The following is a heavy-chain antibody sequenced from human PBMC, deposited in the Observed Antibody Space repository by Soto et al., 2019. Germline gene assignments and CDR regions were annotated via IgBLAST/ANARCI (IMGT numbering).Heavy chain of an antibody. Sequence: SETLSLTCTVSGGSISSYYWSWIRQPPGKGLEWIGYIYYSGSTNYNPSLKSRVTISVDTSKNQFSLKLSSVTAADTAVYYCARQERGYCSGGSCSFDYWGQGTLVT. CDR3: ARQERGYCSGGSCSFDY. CDR1: GGSISSYY. CDR2: IYYSGST. V-gene: IGHV4-59*08. J-gene: IGHJ4*02. D-gene: IGHD2-15*01.